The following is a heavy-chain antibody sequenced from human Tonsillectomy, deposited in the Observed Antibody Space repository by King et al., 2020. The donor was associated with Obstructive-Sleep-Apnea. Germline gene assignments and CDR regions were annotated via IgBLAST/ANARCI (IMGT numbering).Heavy chain of an antibody. D-gene: IGHD5-12*01. J-gene: IGHJ4*02. Sequence: VQLQESGPGLVKPSETLSLTCTVSGGSISSYYWSWIRQPPGKGLEWIGYISNSGSTSPNPSLKSRVTIPLDTSKNQFSLQLTSVTAADTAVYYCARHENSSYAFDYWGQGTLITVSS. CDR1: GGSISSYY. V-gene: IGHV4-59*08. CDR2: ISNSGST. CDR3: ARHENSSYAFDY.